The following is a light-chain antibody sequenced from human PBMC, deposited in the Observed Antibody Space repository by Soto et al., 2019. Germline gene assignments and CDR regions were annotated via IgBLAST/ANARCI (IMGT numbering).Light chain of an antibody. CDR3: TSWTTSTTMI. Sequence: QSVLTRPASGSGAPGRSSSISCTGTSSDIGAYNFVSWYQQHPGKAPKLMLYDVNIRPSGVSNRFSGSKSGNTASLTISGLQAEDEADYYCTSWTTSTTMIFGGGTKVTVL. V-gene: IGLV2-14*03. CDR1: SSDIGAYNF. CDR2: DVN. J-gene: IGLJ2*01.